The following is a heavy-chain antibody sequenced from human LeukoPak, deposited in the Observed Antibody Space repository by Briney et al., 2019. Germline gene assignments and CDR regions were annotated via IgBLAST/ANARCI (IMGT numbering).Heavy chain of an antibody. CDR1: GFAVSSSY. CDR3: ARVGVGTVAGNYFDD. V-gene: IGHV3-53*04. CDR2: IYGGGGT. J-gene: IGHJ4*02. D-gene: IGHD6-19*01. Sequence: SGGSLRLSCTASGFAVSSSYMTWVRQAPGKGLEWVSLIYGGGGTYYADSVQGRFTISRHNSENTLYLEMNSLRPEDTAVYYCARVGVGTVAGNYFDDWGQGTLVTVSS.